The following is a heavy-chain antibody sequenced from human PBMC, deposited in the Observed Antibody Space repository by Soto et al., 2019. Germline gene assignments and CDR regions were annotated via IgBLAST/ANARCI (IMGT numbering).Heavy chain of an antibody. Sequence: LSLTCTVSGGSISSGDYYWSWIRQPPGNGLEWIGYIYYXXSTYYNXSXXSRVTISVDTSKSQFSLKLSSVTAADKAVYYCVRETARGYSGSPFDYWGQGTLVTVSS. J-gene: IGHJ4*02. CDR1: GGSISSGDYY. CDR2: IYYXXST. CDR3: VRETARGYSGSPFDY. V-gene: IGHV4-30-4*01. D-gene: IGHD5-12*01.